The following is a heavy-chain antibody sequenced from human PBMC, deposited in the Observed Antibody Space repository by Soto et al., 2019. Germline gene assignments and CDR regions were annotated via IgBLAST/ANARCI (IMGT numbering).Heavy chain of an antibody. V-gene: IGHV3-33*01. CDR3: ARLTGSYFDY. CDR1: GFTFSSNG. J-gene: IGHJ4*02. Sequence: QVQLVESGGGVVQPGRSLRLSCAASGFTFSSNGMLWARQSPGKGLEWVAVIWYDGSKKYYADSVRGRFTISRDNSKNALSLQMISLRAEDTAVYYCARLTGSYFDYWGLGTPVTVSS. D-gene: IGHD3-9*01. CDR2: IWYDGSKK.